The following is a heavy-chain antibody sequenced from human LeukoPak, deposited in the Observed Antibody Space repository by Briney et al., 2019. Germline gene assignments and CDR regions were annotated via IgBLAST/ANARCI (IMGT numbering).Heavy chain of an antibody. Sequence: ASVKVSCKASGYTFTSYGISWVRQAPGQGLEWMGWISAYKGNTNYAQKLQGRVTMTTDTSTSTAYMELRSLRSDDTAVYYCASTVLGYCSSTSCYDFWFDPWGQGTLVTVSS. CDR3: ASTVLGYCSSTSCYDFWFDP. CDR1: GYTFTSYG. V-gene: IGHV1-18*01. CDR2: ISAYKGNT. D-gene: IGHD2-2*01. J-gene: IGHJ5*02.